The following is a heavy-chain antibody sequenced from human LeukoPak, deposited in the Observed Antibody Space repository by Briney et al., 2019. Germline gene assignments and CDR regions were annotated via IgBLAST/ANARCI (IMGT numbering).Heavy chain of an antibody. J-gene: IGHJ6*02. Sequence: SETLSLTCAVYGGSFSGYYWSWIRQPPGKGLEWIGEINHSGSTNYNPSLKSRVTISVDTSKNQFSLKLSSVTAADTAVYYCARGDGGASGGMDVWGQGTTVSVSS. D-gene: IGHD4-23*01. CDR1: GGSFSGYY. CDR3: ARGDGGASGGMDV. CDR2: INHSGST. V-gene: IGHV4-34*01.